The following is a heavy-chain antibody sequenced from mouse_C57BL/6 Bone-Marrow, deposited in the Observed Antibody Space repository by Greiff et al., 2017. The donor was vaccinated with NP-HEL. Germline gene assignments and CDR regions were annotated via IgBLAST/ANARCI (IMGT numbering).Heavy chain of an antibody. CDR3: AREGGLRRRTYAMDY. Sequence: EVKLMESEGGLVQPGSSMKLSCTTSGFTFSDYYMAWVRQVPEKGLDWVANINSDGSSTYYLDSLKSRFIISRDNAKNILYLQMSSLKSEDTATYYCAREGGLRRRTYAMDYWGQGTSVTVSS. J-gene: IGHJ4*01. V-gene: IGHV5-16*01. CDR2: INSDGSST. D-gene: IGHD2-4*01. CDR1: GFTFSDYY.